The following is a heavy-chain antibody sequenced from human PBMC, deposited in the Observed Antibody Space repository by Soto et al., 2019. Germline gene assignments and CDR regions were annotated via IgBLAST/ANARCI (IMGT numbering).Heavy chain of an antibody. CDR1: GFTVSSNY. D-gene: IGHD6-6*01. Sequence: GGSLRLSCAASGFTVSSNYMSWVRQAPGKGLEWVSVIYSGGSTYYADSVKGRFTISRHNSKNTLYLQMNSLRAEDTAVYYCAREYSSSSGYYYYYMDVWGKGTTVTVSS. CDR2: IYSGGST. CDR3: AREYSSSSGYYYYYMDV. J-gene: IGHJ6*03. V-gene: IGHV3-53*04.